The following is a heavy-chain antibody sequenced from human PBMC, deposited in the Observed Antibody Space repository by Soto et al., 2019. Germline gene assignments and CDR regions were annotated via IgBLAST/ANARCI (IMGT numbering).Heavy chain of an antibody. V-gene: IGHV4-31*03. CDR3: AREAYCGGDCYSGYYYGMDV. CDR2: IYYSGST. D-gene: IGHD2-21*02. CDR1: GGSINSGGYY. J-gene: IGHJ6*02. Sequence: SETLSLTCTVSGGSINSGGYYWNWIRQHPGKGLEWIGYIYYSGSTYYNPSLKSRVTISVDTSKNQFSLKLSSVTAADTAVYYCAREAYCGGDCYSGYYYGMDVWGQGTTVTVSS.